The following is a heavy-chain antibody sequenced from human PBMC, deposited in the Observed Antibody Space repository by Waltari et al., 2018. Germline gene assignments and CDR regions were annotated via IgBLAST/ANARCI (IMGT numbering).Heavy chain of an antibody. J-gene: IGHJ6*02. CDR3: ARGPYSSGWSRGYYYGMDV. Sequence: VQLLESGGGLVPPGGSLRLSCAGSGCTLSSYAMNLTRQHTGEGLEWSGEINHSGSTNYNPSLKSRVTISVDTSKNQFSLKLSSVTAADTAVYYCARGPYSSGWSRGYYYGMDVWGQGTTVTVSS. CDR1: GCTLSSYA. D-gene: IGHD6-19*01. CDR2: INHSGST. V-gene: IGHV4-34*01.